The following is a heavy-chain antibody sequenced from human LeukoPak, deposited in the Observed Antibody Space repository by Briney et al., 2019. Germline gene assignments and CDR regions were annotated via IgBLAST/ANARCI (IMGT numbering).Heavy chain of an antibody. Sequence: ASVKVSCKASGYTFTSYGISWVRQAPGQGLEWMGWISAYNGNTNYAQKLQGRVTMTTDTSTSTAYMELRSLRSDDTAVYYCARDDGWFGEFYYYGMDVWGQGTTVTVSS. CDR1: GYTFTSYG. CDR3: ARDDGWFGEFYYYGMDV. V-gene: IGHV1-18*01. J-gene: IGHJ6*02. CDR2: ISAYNGNT. D-gene: IGHD3-10*01.